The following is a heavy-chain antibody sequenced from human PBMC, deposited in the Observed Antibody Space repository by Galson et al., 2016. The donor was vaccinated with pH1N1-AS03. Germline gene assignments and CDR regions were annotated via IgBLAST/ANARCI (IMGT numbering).Heavy chain of an antibody. J-gene: IGHJ4*02. Sequence: SLRLSCAASGFTFSDYYMSWIRQAPGKGLEWVANIRQDGSDKYYVDSVRGRFTISRDNAKNSLYLQMNSLRAEDTAVYYCVKGGTNFDSWGQGTLVTVSS. CDR1: GFTFSDYY. CDR3: VKGGTNFDS. CDR2: IRQDGSDK. V-gene: IGHV3-7*01. D-gene: IGHD1-26*01.